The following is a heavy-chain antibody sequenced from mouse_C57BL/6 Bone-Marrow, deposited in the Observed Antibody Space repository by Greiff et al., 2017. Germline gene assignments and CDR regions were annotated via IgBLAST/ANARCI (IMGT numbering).Heavy chain of an antibody. CDR3: ARDGYLYAMDY. D-gene: IGHD2-2*01. V-gene: IGHV1-64*01. Sequence: QVQLQQPGAELVKPGASVKLSCKASGYTFTSYWMHWVKQRPGQGLEWIGMIHPNSGSTNYNEKFKSKATLTVDKSSSTAYMLLSSLTSEDSAVYFCARDGYLYAMDYWGQGTSVTVSS. J-gene: IGHJ4*01. CDR1: GYTFTSYW. CDR2: IHPNSGST.